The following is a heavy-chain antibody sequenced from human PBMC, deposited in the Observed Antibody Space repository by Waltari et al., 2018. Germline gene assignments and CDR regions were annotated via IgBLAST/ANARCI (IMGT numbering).Heavy chain of an antibody. D-gene: IGHD3-3*01. Sequence: EIELVESGGGLSPSGGSLKLSCAASGFSVSSSFMTWVRRAPGKGLECAAILCSAGATYYSQSGRGRFLIARDNSKNILYLQMDDLTAEDTAVYYCAKDVVGYTWDEGVDTIDVWGQGAEVVVSS. CDR3: AKDVVGYTWDEGVDTIDV. CDR1: GFSVSSSF. J-gene: IGHJ3*01. V-gene: IGHV3-53*01. CDR2: LCSAGAT.